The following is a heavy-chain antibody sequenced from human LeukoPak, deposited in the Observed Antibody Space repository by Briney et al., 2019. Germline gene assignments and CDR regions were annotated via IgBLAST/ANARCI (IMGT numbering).Heavy chain of an antibody. J-gene: IGHJ4*02. CDR2: IRSKAYGGTT. CDR1: GFTFGDYA. V-gene: IGHV3-49*04. Sequence: GRSLRLSCTASGFTFGDYAMSWVRQAPGKGLEWVGFIRSKAYGGTTEYAASVKGRFTISRDDSKSIAYLQMNSLKTEDTAVYCCTRKGVAVAGNYFDYWGQGTLVTVSS. CDR3: TRKGVAVAGNYFDY. D-gene: IGHD6-19*01.